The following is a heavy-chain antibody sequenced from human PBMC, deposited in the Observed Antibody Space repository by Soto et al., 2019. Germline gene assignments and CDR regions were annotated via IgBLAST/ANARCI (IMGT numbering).Heavy chain of an antibody. CDR1: GFTFSSYG. V-gene: IGHV3-33*01. CDR3: ARDPQLGGGAWYFDL. Sequence: QVQLVESGGGVVQPGRSLRLSCAASGFTFSSYGMHWVRQAPGKGLEWVAVIWYDGSNKYYADSVKGRLTISRDNYKNTVYLQMNSLRVEDTAVYYCARDPQLGGGAWYFDLWGRGTLVTVSS. CDR2: IWYDGSNK. D-gene: IGHD3-10*01. J-gene: IGHJ2*01.